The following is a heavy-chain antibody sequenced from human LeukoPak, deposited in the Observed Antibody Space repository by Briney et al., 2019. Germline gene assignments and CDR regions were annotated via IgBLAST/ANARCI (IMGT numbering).Heavy chain of an antibody. V-gene: IGHV4-61*02. J-gene: IGHJ5*02. Sequence: PSETLSLTCTVSGGSISSGSYYWSWIRQPAGKGLEWIGRIYTSGSTNYNPSLKSRVTISVDTSKNQFSLKLSSVTAADTAVYYCARAHTLDYYGSGSYNWFDPWGQGTLVTVSS. CDR3: ARAHTLDYYGSGSYNWFDP. D-gene: IGHD3-10*01. CDR1: GGSISSGSYY. CDR2: IYTSGST.